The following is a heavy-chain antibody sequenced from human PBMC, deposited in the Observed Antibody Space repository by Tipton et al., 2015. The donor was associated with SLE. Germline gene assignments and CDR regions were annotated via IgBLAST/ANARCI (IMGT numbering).Heavy chain of an antibody. V-gene: IGHV3-30*19. CDR1: GFTFSSYG. Sequence: QVQLVQSGGGVVQPGRSLRLSCAASGFTFSSYGMHWVRQAPGKGLEWVAVIWYDGSNKYYADSVKGRFTISRDNSKNTLYLQMNSLRAEDTAVYYCARGGGTGRDGYNLDYWGQGTLVTVSS. CDR2: IWYDGSNK. D-gene: IGHD5-24*01. J-gene: IGHJ4*02. CDR3: ARGGGTGRDGYNLDY.